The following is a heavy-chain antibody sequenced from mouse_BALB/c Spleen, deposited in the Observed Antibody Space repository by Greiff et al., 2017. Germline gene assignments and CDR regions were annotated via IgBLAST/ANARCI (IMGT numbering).Heavy chain of an antibody. CDR3: ARAGDDSYPSWFAY. Sequence: VQLQQSGPELVKPGASVKISCKASGYSFTGYYMHWVKQSHVKSLEWIGRINPYNGATSYNQNFKDKASLNVDKSSRTAYMELHSLTSEDSAVYYCARAGDDSYPSWFAYWGQGTLVTVAA. CDR2: INPYNGAT. V-gene: IGHV1-31*01. CDR1: GYSFTGYY. J-gene: IGHJ3*01. D-gene: IGHD2-3*01.